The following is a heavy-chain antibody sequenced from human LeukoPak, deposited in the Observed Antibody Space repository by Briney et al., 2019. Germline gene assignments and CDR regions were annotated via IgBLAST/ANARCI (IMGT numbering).Heavy chain of an antibody. D-gene: IGHD6-13*01. J-gene: IGHJ3*02. CDR3: ARGQQLADAFDI. CDR1: GGTFSSYA. CDR2: IIPIFGTA. V-gene: IGHV1-69*13. Sequence: GASVKVSCKAPGGTFSSYAISWVRQAPGQGLEWMGGIIPIFGTANYAQKFQGRVTITADESTSTAYMELGSLRSEDTAVYYCARGQQLADAFDIWGQGTMVTVSS.